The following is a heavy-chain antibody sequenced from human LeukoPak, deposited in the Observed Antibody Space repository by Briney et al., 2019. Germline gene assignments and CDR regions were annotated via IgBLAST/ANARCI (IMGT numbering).Heavy chain of an antibody. CDR3: ARGGTVAGYRSPLKSHFDS. CDR2: ITHSGST. V-gene: IGHV4-34*01. D-gene: IGHD6-19*01. Sequence: SETLSLTCGVYGGSFSAYYWTWVRQPPAKGLEWIGEITHSGSTEYNPSLESRVTMSVDKSKNQFSLKLTSLTAADTAVYYCARGGTVAGYRSPLKSHFDSWGQGTLVTVSS. J-gene: IGHJ4*02. CDR1: GGSFSAYY.